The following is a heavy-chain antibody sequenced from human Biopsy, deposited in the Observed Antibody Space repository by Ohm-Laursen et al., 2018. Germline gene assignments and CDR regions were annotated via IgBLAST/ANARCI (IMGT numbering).Heavy chain of an antibody. CDR3: ARDGIVGARFNAFDI. Sequence: GSLRLSCAASGFTFSNYEMNWVRQAPGKGLGWVSYISSSGSTIYYADSVKGRFTISRDNAKNSLYLQMNSLRAEDTAVYYCARDGIVGARFNAFDIWGQGTMVTVSS. V-gene: IGHV3-48*03. J-gene: IGHJ3*02. CDR2: ISSSGSTI. D-gene: IGHD1-26*01. CDR1: GFTFSNYE.